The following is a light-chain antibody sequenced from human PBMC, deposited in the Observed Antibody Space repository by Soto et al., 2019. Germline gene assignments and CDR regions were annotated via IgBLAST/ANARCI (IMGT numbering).Light chain of an antibody. J-gene: IGKJ1*01. CDR3: QLSYNAWT. CDR1: QRIGTF. Sequence: DIQVTQSPSSLSASVGDSVTITCRTSQRIGTFLNWYRQRQGRAPNLLISSASTLQSGVPSRFNAGGSGTDFTLTITSLQPEDSTTYYCQLSYNAWTFGQGTKVEIK. V-gene: IGKV1-39*01. CDR2: SAS.